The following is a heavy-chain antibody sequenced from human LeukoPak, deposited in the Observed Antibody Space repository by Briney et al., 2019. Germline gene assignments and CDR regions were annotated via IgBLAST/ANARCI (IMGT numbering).Heavy chain of an antibody. CDR3: ARELTIAARPYGMDV. J-gene: IGHJ6*02. D-gene: IGHD6-6*01. V-gene: IGHV1-2*04. Sequence: ASVTVSCKASGYTFTDYYMHWVRQAPGQGLEWMGWINPNSGGTNYAQKFQGWVTMTRDTSISTAYMELSRLRSDGTAVYYCARELTIAARPYGMDVWGQGTTVTVSS. CDR1: GYTFTDYY. CDR2: INPNSGGT.